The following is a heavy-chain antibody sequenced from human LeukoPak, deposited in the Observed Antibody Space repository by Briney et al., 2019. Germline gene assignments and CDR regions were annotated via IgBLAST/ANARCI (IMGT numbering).Heavy chain of an antibody. CDR1: GLTVSNNY. V-gene: IGHV3-53*01. J-gene: IGHJ6*03. CDR2: IYTGVST. D-gene: IGHD6-6*01. CDR3: ARVRPHPIIDV. Sequence: GGSLRLSCAASGLTVSNNYMSWVRQAPGKGLEWVSVIYTGVSTYYADSVKGRFAISRDNSKNTLYLQMNSLRAEDTGVYYCARVRPHPIIDVWGKGTTVTVSS.